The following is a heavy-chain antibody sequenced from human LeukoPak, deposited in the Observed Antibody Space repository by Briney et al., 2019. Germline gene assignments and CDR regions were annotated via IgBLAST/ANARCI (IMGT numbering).Heavy chain of an antibody. CDR3: AKDLGPQQRGYSYGYLAQ. V-gene: IGHV3-23*01. CDR2: ISGSGGST. CDR1: GLTFSSYS. D-gene: IGHD5-18*01. J-gene: IGHJ4*02. Sequence: GGSLRLSXAASGLTFSSYSMSWVRQAPGKGLEWVSAISGSGGSTYYADSVKGRFTISRDNSKNTLYLQMNSLRAEDTAVYYCAKDLGPQQRGYSYGYLAQWGQGTLVTVSS.